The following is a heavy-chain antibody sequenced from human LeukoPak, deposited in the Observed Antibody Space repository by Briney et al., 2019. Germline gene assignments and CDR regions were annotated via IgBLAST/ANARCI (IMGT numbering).Heavy chain of an antibody. CDR2: ISYDGSNK. Sequence: PGRSLRLSCAASGFTFSSYAMHWVRQAPGKGLEWVAVISYDGSNKYYADSVKGRFTISRDNSKNTLYLQMNSLRAEDTAVYYCARDRWQQLVQGHFDYWGQGTLVTVSS. V-gene: IGHV3-30*04. J-gene: IGHJ4*02. CDR1: GFTFSSYA. D-gene: IGHD6-13*01. CDR3: ARDRWQQLVQGHFDY.